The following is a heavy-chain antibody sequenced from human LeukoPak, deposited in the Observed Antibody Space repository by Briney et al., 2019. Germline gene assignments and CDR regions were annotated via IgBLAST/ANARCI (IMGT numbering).Heavy chain of an antibody. CDR3: ARVPGAGIANWFDP. CDR1: GGSISSYY. J-gene: IGHJ5*02. CDR2: IYYSGST. Sequence: PSETLSLTCTVSGGSISSYYWGWIRQPPGKGLEWIGSIYYSGSTYYNPSLKSRVTISVDTSKNQFSLKLSSVTAADTAVYYCARVPGAGIANWFDPWGQGTLVTVSS. D-gene: IGHD2-21*01. V-gene: IGHV4-39*07.